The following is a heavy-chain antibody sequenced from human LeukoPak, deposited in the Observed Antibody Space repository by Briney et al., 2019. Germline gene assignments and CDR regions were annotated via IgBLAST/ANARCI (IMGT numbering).Heavy chain of an antibody. D-gene: IGHD2-2*01. CDR1: GFTFSSYW. J-gene: IGHJ4*02. Sequence: GGALRLSCAACGFTFSSYWMHWVRQAPGKGPVWVSRINSDGSSTSYADSVKGRFTISRDNAKNTLSLQMNSLRAEDTAVYYCARRVVVPAAPYYFDYWGQGTLVTVSS. V-gene: IGHV3-74*01. CDR2: INSDGSST. CDR3: ARRVVVPAAPYYFDY.